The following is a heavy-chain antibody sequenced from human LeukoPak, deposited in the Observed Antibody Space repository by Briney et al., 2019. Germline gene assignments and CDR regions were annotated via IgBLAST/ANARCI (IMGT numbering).Heavy chain of an antibody. J-gene: IGHJ3*02. Sequence: GGSLRLSCAASGFTFDDYAMHWVRQALGKGLEWVSGISWNSGSIGYADSVKGRFTISRDNAKNSLYLQMNSLRPEDTALYYCAKDRREVYYDSSGYPSGAFDIWGQGTMVTVSS. CDR2: ISWNSGSI. D-gene: IGHD3-22*01. V-gene: IGHV3-9*01. CDR3: AKDRREVYYDSSGYPSGAFDI. CDR1: GFTFDDYA.